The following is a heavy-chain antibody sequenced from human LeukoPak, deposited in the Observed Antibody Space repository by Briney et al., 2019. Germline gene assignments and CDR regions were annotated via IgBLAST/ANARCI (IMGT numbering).Heavy chain of an antibody. CDR1: GGSFSGYY. V-gene: IGHV4-34*12. J-gene: IGHJ4*02. D-gene: IGHD4-17*01. Sequence: PSETLSLTCAVYGGSFSGYYWSWIRQPPGKGLEWIGEIIDSGNTNYNPSLKRRVTITVDTTKNQFSLKLSSVTAADTAVYYCARRAYGDYGWYFDSWGQGTLVTLSS. CDR3: ARRAYGDYGWYFDS. CDR2: IIDSGNT.